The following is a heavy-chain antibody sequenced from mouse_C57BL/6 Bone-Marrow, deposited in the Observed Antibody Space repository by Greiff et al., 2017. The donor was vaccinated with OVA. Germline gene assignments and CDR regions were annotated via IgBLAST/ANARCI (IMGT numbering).Heavy chain of an antibody. CDR1: GYTFTDYY. CDR2: IFPGSGST. J-gene: IGHJ2*01. D-gene: IGHD3-2*02. CDR3: AGTAQAFDY. V-gene: IGHV1-75*01. Sequence: VMLVESGPELVKPGASVKISCKASGYTFTDYYINWVKQRPGQGLEWIGGIFPGSGSTSYNEKFKGKATLTVDTSSSTAYMLLRSLTSEDSAVYFCAGTAQAFDYWGQGTTLTVSS.